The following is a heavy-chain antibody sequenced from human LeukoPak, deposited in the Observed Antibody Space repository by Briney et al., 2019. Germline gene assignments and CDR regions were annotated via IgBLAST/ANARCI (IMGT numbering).Heavy chain of an antibody. D-gene: IGHD6-19*01. Sequence: GESLKISCKCSGYSFTSYWIGWVRQMPGKGLEWMGIIYPGYSDTRYSPSFQGQVTISADKSISTAYLQWSSLKASDTAMYYCARHPVAVAGTGYYYYMDVWGKGTTVTVSS. CDR2: IYPGYSDT. CDR1: GYSFTSYW. CDR3: ARHPVAVAGTGYYYYMDV. J-gene: IGHJ6*03. V-gene: IGHV5-51*01.